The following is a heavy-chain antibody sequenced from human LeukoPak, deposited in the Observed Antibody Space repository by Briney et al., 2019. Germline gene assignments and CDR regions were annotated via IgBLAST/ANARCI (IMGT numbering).Heavy chain of an antibody. D-gene: IGHD6-19*01. CDR2: ISSSSSYI. Sequence: MAGGSLRLSCAASGFTFSSYAMTWVRQAPGKGLEWVSSISSSSSYIYYSDSVKGRFTISRDNAKNSLYLQMNSLKADDTAVYYCTRGAGTGWRFDSWGQGTLVTVSS. CDR1: GFTFSSYA. V-gene: IGHV3-21*01. CDR3: TRGAGTGWRFDS. J-gene: IGHJ4*02.